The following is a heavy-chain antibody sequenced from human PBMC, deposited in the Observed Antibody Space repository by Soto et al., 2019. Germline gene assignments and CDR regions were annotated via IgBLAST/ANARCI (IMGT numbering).Heavy chain of an antibody. J-gene: IGHJ4*02. D-gene: IGHD3-9*01. Sequence: QVQLVESGGGVVQPGRSLRLSCAASGFTFSSYAIHWVRQAPGKGLEWVAVISYDGSNKYYADSVKGRFTISRDDSENTLYLQMNSLIAEDTAVYYCARDQFFDSYSFDYWGQGTLVTVSS. CDR2: ISYDGSNK. V-gene: IGHV3-30-3*01. CDR1: GFTFSSYA. CDR3: ARDQFFDSYSFDY.